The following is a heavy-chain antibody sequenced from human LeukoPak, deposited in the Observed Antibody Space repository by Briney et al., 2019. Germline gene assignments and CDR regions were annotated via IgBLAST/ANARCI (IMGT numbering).Heavy chain of an antibody. CDR3: APDLSFRVVVVGGRTPY. CDR1: GYTFIDYY. V-gene: IGHV1-69-2*01. Sequence: ASVKISCKASGYTFIDYYIHWVQQAPGKGLERMGRVDPEDGETIYAEKFQGRVTITADTSTDTAYMELSSLRSEDTAVYYCAPDLSFRVVVVGGRTPYWGQGTLVTVSS. D-gene: IGHD2-15*01. CDR2: VDPEDGET. J-gene: IGHJ4*02.